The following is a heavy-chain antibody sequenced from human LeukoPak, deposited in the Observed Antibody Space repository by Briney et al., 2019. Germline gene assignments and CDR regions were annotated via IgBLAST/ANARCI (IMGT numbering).Heavy chain of an antibody. V-gene: IGHV1-2*06. J-gene: IGHJ4*02. D-gene: IGHD6-13*01. CDR3: ARGSSSSWSHFDY. Sequence: GAPVKVSRKASGYTFTGYYMHWVRQAPGQGLEWMGRINPNSGGTNYAQKFQGRVTMTRDTSISTAYMELSRLRSDDTAVYYCARGSSSSWSHFDYWGQGTLVTVSS. CDR1: GYTFTGYY. CDR2: INPNSGGT.